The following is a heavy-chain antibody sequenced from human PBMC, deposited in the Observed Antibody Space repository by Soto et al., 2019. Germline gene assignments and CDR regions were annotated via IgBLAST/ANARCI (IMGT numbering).Heavy chain of an antibody. CDR1: GGSISSYY. CDR2: IYYSGST. Sequence: SETLSLTCTVSGGSISSYYWSWIRQPPGKGLEWIGYIYYSGSTNYNPSLKSRVTISVDTSKNQFSLKLSSLTAADTAVYYCARLRFSGYDYVDFDYWGQGTLVTVSS. CDR3: ARLRFSGYDYVDFDY. D-gene: IGHD5-12*01. J-gene: IGHJ4*02. V-gene: IGHV4-59*08.